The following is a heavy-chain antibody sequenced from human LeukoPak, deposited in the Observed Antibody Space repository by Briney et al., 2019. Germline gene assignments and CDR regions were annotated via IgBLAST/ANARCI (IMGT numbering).Heavy chain of an antibody. V-gene: IGHV3-48*03. J-gene: IGHJ4*02. Sequence: GGSLRLSCAASGFTFSSYEMNWVRQAPGKGLEWVSYIGSSGSIIYYADSVKGRFTISRDNAKNSLYLQMNSLRAEDTAVYYCARDLRHRGYSYGPGFDYWGQGTLVTVSS. CDR1: GFTFSSYE. CDR3: ARDLRHRGYSYGPGFDY. D-gene: IGHD5-18*01. CDR2: IGSSGSII.